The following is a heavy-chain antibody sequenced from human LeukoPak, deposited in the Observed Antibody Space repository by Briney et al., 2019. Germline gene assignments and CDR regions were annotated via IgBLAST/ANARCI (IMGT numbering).Heavy chain of an antibody. CDR1: GFTFSTYA. CDR3: ARNLGQQVSA. Sequence: GGSLRLSCAASGFTFSTYAMSWVRQAPGKGLERVSGISDDGGITYYIDSVKGRFTISRDNSKNTLYLQMNSLRAEDTAIYYCARNLGQQVSAWGQGTLVTVSS. V-gene: IGHV3-23*01. CDR2: ISDDGGIT. D-gene: IGHD6-13*01. J-gene: IGHJ4*02.